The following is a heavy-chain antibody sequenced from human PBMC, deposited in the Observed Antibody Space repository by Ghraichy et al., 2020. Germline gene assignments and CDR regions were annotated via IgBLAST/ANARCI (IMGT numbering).Heavy chain of an antibody. D-gene: IGHD3-10*01. CDR1: GGSFSGYY. V-gene: IGHV4-34*01. Sequence: SETLSLTCAVYGGSFSGYYWSWIRQPPGKGLEWIGEINPSGSTNYNPFFKSRVTISVDTSKNQFSLKLSSVTAADTAVYYCAGEFRGSKYQFDYWCQGTLPTVS. J-gene: IGHJ4*02. CDR2: INPSGST. CDR3: AGEFRGSKYQFDY.